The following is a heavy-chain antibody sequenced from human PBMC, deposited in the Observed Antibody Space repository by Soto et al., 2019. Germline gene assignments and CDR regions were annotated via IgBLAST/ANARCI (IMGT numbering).Heavy chain of an antibody. J-gene: IGHJ4*02. CDR1: GGYISGGYYS. CDR3: VSQRTSVLTQAYFDY. Sequence: SETLSLTCAVSGGYISGGYYSWSWIRQPPGKGLEWIGFICNSGSTYYNSSLKSRVTISVDRSKNQFSLNLNSVTASDTAVYFCVSQRTSVLTQAYFDYWGPGALVTAPQ. V-gene: IGHV4-30-2*01. D-gene: IGHD2-8*01. CDR2: ICNSGST.